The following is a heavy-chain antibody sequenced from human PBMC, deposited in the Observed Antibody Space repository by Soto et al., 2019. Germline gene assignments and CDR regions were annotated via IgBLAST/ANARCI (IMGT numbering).Heavy chain of an antibody. D-gene: IGHD6-13*01. CDR1: GGSISSYY. V-gene: IGHV4-59*01. J-gene: IGHJ5*02. CDR2: VNDSGST. Sequence: PSETLSLTCTVSGGSISSYYWSWIRQPPGKGLEWIGEVNDSGSTNYNPSLKSRVTISVDTSKNQFSLKLSSVTAADTAVYYCARGRDYSSSTHNWFDPWGQGTLVTVSS. CDR3: ARGRDYSSSTHNWFDP.